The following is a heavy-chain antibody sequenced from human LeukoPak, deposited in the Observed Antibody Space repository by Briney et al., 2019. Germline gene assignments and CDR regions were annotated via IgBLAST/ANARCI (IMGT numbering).Heavy chain of an antibody. CDR1: GGSISSYY. CDR3: ARESMVRGGTGFDY. V-gene: IGHV4-59*01. J-gene: IGHJ4*02. D-gene: IGHD3-10*01. Sequence: SETLSLTCTVSGGSISSYYWSWIRQPPGKGLEWIGYIYYSGSTNYNPSLKSRVTISVDTSKNQFSLKLSSVTAADTAVYYCARESMVRGGTGFDYWGQGTLVTVSS. CDR2: IYYSGST.